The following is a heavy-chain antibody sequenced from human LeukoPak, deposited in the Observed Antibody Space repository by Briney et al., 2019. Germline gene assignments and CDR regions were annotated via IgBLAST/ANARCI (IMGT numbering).Heavy chain of an antibody. D-gene: IGHD1-1*01. V-gene: IGHV3-48*03. Sequence: PGGSLRLSCAASGFTFSSYEMNWVRQAPGKGLEWVSYISSSGSTIYYADSVKGRFTISRDNAKNSLYLQMNSLRAEDTAVYYCARDRGNGAHDYWGQGTLVTVSS. CDR3: ARDRGNGAHDY. J-gene: IGHJ4*02. CDR2: ISSSGSTI. CDR1: GFTFSSYE.